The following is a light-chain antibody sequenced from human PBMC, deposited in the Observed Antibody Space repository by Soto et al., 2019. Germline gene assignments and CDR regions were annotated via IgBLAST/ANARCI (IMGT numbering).Light chain of an antibody. Sequence: IVLTQSPATLSLSPGDRATLSCRARESVSRYLAWYQQRPGQAPRLLIYDASYRATDIPPRFSGSGSGTDFTLTISSLEPEDFAVYYCQQRRSWPPTITFGQGTRLEIK. CDR3: QQRRSWPPTIT. CDR2: DAS. CDR1: ESVSRY. V-gene: IGKV3-11*01. J-gene: IGKJ5*01.